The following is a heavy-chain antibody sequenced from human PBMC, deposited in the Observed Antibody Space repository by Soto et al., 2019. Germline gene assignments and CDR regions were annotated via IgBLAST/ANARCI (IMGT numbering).Heavy chain of an antibody. CDR3: AKEIVVVPAAIPKRGYYYYYGMDV. D-gene: IGHD2-2*02. CDR2: ISGSGGST. J-gene: IGHJ6*02. V-gene: IGHV3-23*01. Sequence: QPVGSLRLSCAASGFTFSSYAMSWVRQAPGKGLEWVSAISGSGGSTYYADSVKGRFTISRDNSKNTLYLQMNSLRAEDTAVYYCAKEIVVVPAAIPKRGYYYYYGMDVWGQGTTVTVSS. CDR1: GFTFSSYA.